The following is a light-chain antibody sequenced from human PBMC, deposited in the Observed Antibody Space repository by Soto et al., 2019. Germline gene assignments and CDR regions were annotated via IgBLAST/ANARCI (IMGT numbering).Light chain of an antibody. Sequence: EIVLTQSPGTLSLSPGERATLSCRASQSVSSSYLAWYQQKPGQAPRLLIYAASTRATDIPARFSGSGSATEFTLTISSLQSEDFALYYCQHTLKWPPTFGQGTKVDIK. CDR2: AAS. CDR3: QHTLKWPPT. J-gene: IGKJ1*01. V-gene: IGKV3-15*01. CDR1: QSVSSSY.